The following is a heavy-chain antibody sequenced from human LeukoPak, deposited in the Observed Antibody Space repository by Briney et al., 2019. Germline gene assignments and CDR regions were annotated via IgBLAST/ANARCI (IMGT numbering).Heavy chain of an antibody. J-gene: IGHJ3*02. Sequence: SETLSLTCTVSGGSISSYYWSWIRQPPGKGLEWIGSIYHSGSTYYNPSLKSRVTISVDTSKNQFSLKLSSVTAADTAVYYCARLTGDGYSPQDSFDIWGQGTMVTVSS. V-gene: IGHV4-59*08. CDR3: ARLTGDGYSPQDSFDI. D-gene: IGHD5-24*01. CDR2: IYHSGST. CDR1: GGSISSYY.